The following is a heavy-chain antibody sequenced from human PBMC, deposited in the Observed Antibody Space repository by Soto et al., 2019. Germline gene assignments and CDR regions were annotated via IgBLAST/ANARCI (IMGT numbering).Heavy chain of an antibody. CDR2: ISYAGSNK. CDR3: AKGPHRAPQLASAVYYNYHGLDA. V-gene: IGHV3-30*18. CDR1: GFTFSSYG. J-gene: IGHJ6*02. Sequence: GGSLRLSCAASGFTFSSYGMHWVRQAPGKGLEWVAVISYAGSNKYYADSVKGRFTISRDNSKNTLYLQMTSLRAEDAAEYYFAKGPHRAPQLASAVYYNYHGLDAWGQGTTVTVSS.